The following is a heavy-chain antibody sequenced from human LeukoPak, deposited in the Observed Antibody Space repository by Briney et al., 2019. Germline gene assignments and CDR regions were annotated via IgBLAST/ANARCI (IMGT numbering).Heavy chain of an antibody. V-gene: IGHV1-24*01. J-gene: IGHJ4*02. D-gene: IGHD3-22*01. CDR3: ATCRNYYDSSGYRD. CDR2: FDPEDGET. Sequence: ASVKVSCKVSGYTLTELSMHWVRQAPGKGLEWMGGFDPEDGETIYAQKFQGRVTMTEDTSTDTAYMELSSLRPEDTAVYYCATCRNYYDSSGYRDWGQGILVTVSS. CDR1: GYTLTELS.